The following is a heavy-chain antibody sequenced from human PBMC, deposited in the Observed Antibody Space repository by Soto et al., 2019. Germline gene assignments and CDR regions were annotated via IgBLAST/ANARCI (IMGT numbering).Heavy chain of an antibody. CDR3: AKDQTPWELLYNWFDP. CDR1: GFTFSSYG. CDR2: ISYDGSKK. Sequence: TGGSLRLSCAASGFTFSSYGMHWARQAPGKGLEWVAGISYDGSKKHYGDSVKGRFTISRDNSKNTLYVQMNSLRAEDTAVYYCAKDQTPWELLYNWFDPWGQGTLVTVSS. J-gene: IGHJ5*02. V-gene: IGHV3-30*18. D-gene: IGHD1-26*01.